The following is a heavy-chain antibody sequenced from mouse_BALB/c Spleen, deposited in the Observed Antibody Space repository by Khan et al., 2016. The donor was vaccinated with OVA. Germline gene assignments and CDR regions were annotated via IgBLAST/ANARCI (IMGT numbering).Heavy chain of an antibody. CDR3: ARDSGRIFLDY. V-gene: IGHV7-3*02. CDR1: GFTFTDYY. CDR2: IRNKANGYTT. Sequence: EVELVESGGGLVQPGDSLRLSCTTSGFTFTDYYMNWVRQPPGGALEWLGFIRNKANGYTTEYSASVKGRFTISRDNSQSILYLQMNTLRAEDSATYYCARDSGRIFLDYWGQGTTLTVSS. J-gene: IGHJ2*01.